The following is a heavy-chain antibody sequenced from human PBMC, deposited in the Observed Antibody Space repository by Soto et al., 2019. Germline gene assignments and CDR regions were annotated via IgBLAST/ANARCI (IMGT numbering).Heavy chain of an antibody. CDR3: AKTGGSGWWVLDY. CDR1: GFIFSNKP. Sequence: QVQLVESGGGVVQPGTSLRLSCAASGFIFSNKPWHWVPKPQGKGWEGVEVIPYDGSKTYYTDPVKARFTISRDNSKNTLSLQINSLRPEDTGLYYCAKTGGSGWWVLDYWGQGTLVSVSS. V-gene: IGHV3-30-3*01. CDR2: IPYDGSKT. J-gene: IGHJ4*02. D-gene: IGHD6-19*01.